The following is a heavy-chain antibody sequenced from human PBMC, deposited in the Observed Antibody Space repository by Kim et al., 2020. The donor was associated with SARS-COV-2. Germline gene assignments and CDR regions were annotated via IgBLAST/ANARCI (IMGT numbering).Heavy chain of an antibody. CDR1: GYSFTTSW. Sequence: GESLKISCEASGYSFTTSWIGWVRQMPGKGLEWMGIIYPGDSEIRYSRSLRGQVTISADRSTTTAYLQWDSLKTSDTAMYYCARLWRASKYNTSGGMDVWGQGTAVSVSS. CDR2: IYPGDSEI. D-gene: IGHD1-1*01. V-gene: IGHV5-51*01. CDR3: ARLWRASKYNTSGGMDV. J-gene: IGHJ6*02.